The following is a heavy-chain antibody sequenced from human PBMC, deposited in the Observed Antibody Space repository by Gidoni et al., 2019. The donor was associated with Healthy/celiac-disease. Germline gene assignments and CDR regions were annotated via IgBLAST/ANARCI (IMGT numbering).Heavy chain of an antibody. CDR1: GFTFSSYA. CDR3: AKDGRYSGYEGGEFDY. Sequence: EVRLLESGGGLVQSGGSLRLSCAASGFTFSSYAMSWLRQDPGKGVECVSAISGSVGSTYYADSVKGRFTISRDNTKNTLYLQMNSRRAEDTAVYYCAKDGRYSGYEGGEFDYWGQGTLVTFSS. D-gene: IGHD5-12*01. V-gene: IGHV3-23*01. J-gene: IGHJ4*02. CDR2: ISGSVGST.